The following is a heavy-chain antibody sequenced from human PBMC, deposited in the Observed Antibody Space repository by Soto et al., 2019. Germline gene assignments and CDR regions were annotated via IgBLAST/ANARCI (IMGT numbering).Heavy chain of an antibody. V-gene: IGHV4-31*03. J-gene: IGHJ3*02. Sequence: LTCTVSSGSIRSGGYYWNWIRQHPGKGLEWIGYIYYTGSTYYNPSLKSRVTISVDTSKNQFSLKLSSVTAADTAVYYCARAGDTYCSGTSCYPIWGQGTMVTVSS. CDR3: ARAGDTYCSGTSCYPI. CDR2: IYYTGST. CDR1: SGSIRSGGYY. D-gene: IGHD2-2*01.